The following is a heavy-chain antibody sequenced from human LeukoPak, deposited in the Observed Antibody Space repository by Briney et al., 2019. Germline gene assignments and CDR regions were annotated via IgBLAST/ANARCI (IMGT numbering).Heavy chain of an antibody. J-gene: IGHJ4*02. CDR2: ISGSGGST. V-gene: IGHV3-23*01. Sequence: GGSLRLSCAASGFTFSSYAMSWVRQAPGKGLEWVSAISGSGGSTHYADSVKGRFTISRDNSKNTLYLQMNSLRAEDTAVYYCASAQAYSSGWTLFDYWGQGTLVTVSS. D-gene: IGHD6-19*01. CDR1: GFTFSSYA. CDR3: ASAQAYSSGWTLFDY.